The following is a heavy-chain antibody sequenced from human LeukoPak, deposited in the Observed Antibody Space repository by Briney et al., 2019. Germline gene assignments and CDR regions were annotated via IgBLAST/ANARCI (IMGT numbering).Heavy chain of an antibody. V-gene: IGHV4-34*01. J-gene: IGHJ6*03. CDR3: ARGPYYYMDV. CDR1: GGSFSGYY. Sequence: SETLSLTCAVYGGSFSGYYWSWIRQPPGKGLEWIGEINHSGSTNYNPSLKSRVTISVDTSKNQFSLKVNSVTAADTAVYYCARGPYYYMDVWGKGTTVTVSS. CDR2: INHSGST.